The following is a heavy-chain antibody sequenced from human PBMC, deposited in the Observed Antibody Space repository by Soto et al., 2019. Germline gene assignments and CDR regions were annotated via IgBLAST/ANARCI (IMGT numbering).Heavy chain of an antibody. CDR3: ASLHSTIFGVTFDY. D-gene: IGHD3-3*01. CDR2: IIPIFGTA. J-gene: IGHJ4*02. V-gene: IGHV1-69*01. Sequence: CQDPGQGLEWMGGIIPIFGTANYAQKFQGRVTITADESTSTAYMELSSLRSEDTAVYYCASLHSTIFGVTFDYWGQGTLVNVSS.